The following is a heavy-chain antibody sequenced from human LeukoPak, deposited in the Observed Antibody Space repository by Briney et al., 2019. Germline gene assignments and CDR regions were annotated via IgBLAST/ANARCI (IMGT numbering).Heavy chain of an antibody. J-gene: IGHJ4*02. CDR2: INPNSGGT. CDR3: CRSDY. V-gene: IGHV1-2*02. CDR1: GYTFTSYA. D-gene: IGHD2-15*01. Sequence: ASVKVSCKASGYTFTSYAMNWVRQAPGQGLEWMGWINPNSGGTNYAQKFQGRVTMTRDTSISTAYMELSRLRSDDTAVYYCCRSDYWGQGTLVTVSS.